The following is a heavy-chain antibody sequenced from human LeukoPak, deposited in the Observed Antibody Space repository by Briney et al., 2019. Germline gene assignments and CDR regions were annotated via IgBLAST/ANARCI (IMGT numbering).Heavy chain of an antibody. CDR2: IRYDGSNK. J-gene: IGHJ4*02. CDR3: AKIDGGYYPYFDY. V-gene: IGHV3-30*02. CDR1: GFTFSSYG. Sequence: GGSLRLSCAASGFTFSSYGMHWVRQAPGRGLEWVAFIRYDGSNKYYADSVKGRFTISRDNSKNTLYLQMNSLRAEDTAVYYCAKIDGGYYPYFDYWGQGTLVTASS. D-gene: IGHD4-23*01.